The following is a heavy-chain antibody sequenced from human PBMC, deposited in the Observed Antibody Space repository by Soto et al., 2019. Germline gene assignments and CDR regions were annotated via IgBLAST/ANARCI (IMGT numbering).Heavy chain of an antibody. CDR2: IYYSGST. CDR3: AYGYYYYMDV. CDR1: GGSISSGGYY. V-gene: IGHV4-31*03. Sequence: SETLSLTCSVSGGSISSGGYYWSWIRQHPGKGLEWIGYIYYSGSTYYNPSLKSRVTISVDTSKNQFSLKLSSVTAADTAVYYCAYGYYYYMDVWGKGTTVTVSS. D-gene: IGHD3-16*01. J-gene: IGHJ6*03.